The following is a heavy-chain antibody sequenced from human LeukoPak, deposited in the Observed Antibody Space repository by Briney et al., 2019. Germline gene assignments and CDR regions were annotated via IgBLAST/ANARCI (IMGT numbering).Heavy chain of an antibody. CDR2: ISSSSSYI. CDR3: AREFGRLYSYGLPYYYYGMDV. CDR1: GFTFSSYS. V-gene: IGHV3-21*01. J-gene: IGHJ6*02. Sequence: GGSLRLSCAASGFTFSSYSMDWVRQAPGKGLEWVSSISSSSSYIYYADPVKGRFTISRDNAKNSLYLQMNSLRAEDTAVYYCAREFGRLYSYGLPYYYYGMDVWGQGTTVTVSS. D-gene: IGHD5-18*01.